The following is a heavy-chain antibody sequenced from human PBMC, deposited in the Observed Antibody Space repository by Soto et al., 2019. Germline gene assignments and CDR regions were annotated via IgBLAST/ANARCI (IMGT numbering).Heavy chain of an antibody. CDR1: GFTFSSYA. CDR3: AKSPYYDFWSGYYYFDY. Sequence: PGGSLRLSCAAPGFTFSSYAMSWVRQAPGKXLEWVSAISGSGGSTYYADSVKGRFTISRDNSKNTLYLQMNSLRAEDTAVYYCAKSPYYDFWSGYYYFDYWGQGALVNVSS. J-gene: IGHJ4*02. CDR2: ISGSGGST. D-gene: IGHD3-3*01. V-gene: IGHV3-23*01.